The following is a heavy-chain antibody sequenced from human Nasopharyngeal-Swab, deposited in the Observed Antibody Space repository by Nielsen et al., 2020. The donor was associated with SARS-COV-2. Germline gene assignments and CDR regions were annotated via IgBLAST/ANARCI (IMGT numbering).Heavy chain of an antibody. J-gene: IGHJ6*03. Sequence: GGSLRLSCTASGFTFGDYAMNWFRQAQGKGLEWVTYIRNKDYGGTTEYAASVRGGFTISRDDSTNIAYLQMNSLTTEDTAVYYCTRDFPFSVDTATRGYMDVWGKGTTVTVSS. CDR3: TRDFPFSVDTATRGYMDV. D-gene: IGHD5-18*01. CDR1: GFTFGDYA. V-gene: IGHV3-49*03. CDR2: IRNKDYGGTT.